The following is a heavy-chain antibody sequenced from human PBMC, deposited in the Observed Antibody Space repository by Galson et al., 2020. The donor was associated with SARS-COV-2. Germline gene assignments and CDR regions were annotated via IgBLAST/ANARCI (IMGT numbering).Heavy chain of an antibody. Sequence: ASVKVSCKVSGYTLTELSMHWVRQAPGKGLEWMGGFDPEDGETIYAQKFQGRVTMTEDTSTDTAYMELSSLRSEDTAVYYCATSPPFGVSSGYHRSGFGPWCQGTLVTVSS. D-gene: IGHD3-22*01. CDR2: FDPEDGET. J-gene: IGHJ5*02. V-gene: IGHV1-24*01. CDR3: ATSPPFGVSSGYHRSGFGP. CDR1: GYTLTELS.